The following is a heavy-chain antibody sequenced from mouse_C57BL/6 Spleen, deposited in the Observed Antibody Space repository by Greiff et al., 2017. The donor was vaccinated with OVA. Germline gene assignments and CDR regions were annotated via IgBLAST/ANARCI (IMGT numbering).Heavy chain of an antibody. V-gene: IGHV1-82*01. CDR2: IYPGDGDT. D-gene: IGHD1-1*01. CDR1: GYAFSSSW. Sequence: QVQLQQSGPELVKPGASVKISCKASGYAFSSSWMNWVKQRPGKGLEWIGRIYPGDGDTNYNGKFKGKATLTADKSSSTAYMQLSSLTSEDSAVYFCARARITTVVPHYAMDYWGQGTSVTVSS. CDR3: ARARITTVVPHYAMDY. J-gene: IGHJ4*01.